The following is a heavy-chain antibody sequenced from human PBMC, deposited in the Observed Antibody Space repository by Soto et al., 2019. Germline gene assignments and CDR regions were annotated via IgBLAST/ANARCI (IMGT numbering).Heavy chain of an antibody. CDR2: ISYDGSNK. V-gene: IGHV3-30*03. Sequence: GGSLRLSCAASGFTFSSYGMHWVRQAPGKGLEWVAVISYDGSNKYYADSVKGRFTISRDNSKNTLYLQMNSLRAEDTAVYYCASKGLTDAVWGQGTTVTVSS. J-gene: IGHJ6*02. CDR1: GFTFSSYG. CDR3: ASKGLTDAV. D-gene: IGHD3-16*01.